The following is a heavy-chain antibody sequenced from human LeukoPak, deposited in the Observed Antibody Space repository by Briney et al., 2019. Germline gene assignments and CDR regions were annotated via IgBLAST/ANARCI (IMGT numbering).Heavy chain of an antibody. CDR1: GYSFTSYW. Sequence: GESLKISCKGSGYSFTSYWIGWVRQMPGKGLEWMGIIYPGDSDTRYSPSFQGQVTISADKSISTAYLQWSSLKASDTAMYYCARHVEVVAADYYFDYWGQGTLVTVSS. D-gene: IGHD2-15*01. J-gene: IGHJ4*02. CDR2: IYPGDSDT. CDR3: ARHVEVVAADYYFDY. V-gene: IGHV5-51*01.